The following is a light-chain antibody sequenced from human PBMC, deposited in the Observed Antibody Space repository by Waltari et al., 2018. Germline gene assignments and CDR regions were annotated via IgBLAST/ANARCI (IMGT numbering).Light chain of an antibody. J-gene: IGKJ5*01. CDR3: QQYNRWPPIT. CDR2: DAS. V-gene: IGKV3-15*01. Sequence: EILMTQSPATLSVSPGETATLPCRASQSVSSNVAWYQKKPGQAPRLLIYDASTRATSIPAKFRGSGSGTEFTLTISSLQSEDFAVYYCQQYNRWPPITFGHGTRLEIK. CDR1: QSVSSN.